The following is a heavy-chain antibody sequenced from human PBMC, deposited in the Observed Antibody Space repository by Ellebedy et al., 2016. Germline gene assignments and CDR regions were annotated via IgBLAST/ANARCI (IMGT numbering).Heavy chain of an antibody. D-gene: IGHD6-13*01. CDR1: GFTFSSYA. CDR2: ITGSGARS. J-gene: IGHJ4*02. V-gene: IGHV3-23*01. Sequence: GGSLRLSCAASGFTFSSYAMSWVRQAPGKGPEWVSGITGSGARSFYADSVKGRFTFSRDNSKNTLSLQMDNLRAEDTGIYYCAKEAEATGIPYFDSWGQGTLVTVSS. CDR3: AKEAEATGIPYFDS.